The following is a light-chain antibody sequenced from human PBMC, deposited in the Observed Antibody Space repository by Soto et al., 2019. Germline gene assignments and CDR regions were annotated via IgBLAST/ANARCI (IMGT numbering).Light chain of an antibody. CDR2: NAS. CDR1: QSVSTF. V-gene: IGKV3-11*01. CDR3: KQRGDWKPIT. Sequence: EIVMTQSPATLSVSPGERATLSCRASQSVSTFLAWFQQKPGQPPRLLIYNASNRTTGIPARFSGSGSGTDFTLTISSLEPEEFAVYYCKQRGDWKPITVGQGTRRESK. J-gene: IGKJ5*01.